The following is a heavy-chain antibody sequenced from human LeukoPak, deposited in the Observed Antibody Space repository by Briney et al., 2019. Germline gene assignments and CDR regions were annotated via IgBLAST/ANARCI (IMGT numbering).Heavy chain of an antibody. V-gene: IGHV3-23*01. CDR2: ISGSGGST. CDR3: ARGKYYDFWSGFRPQNHYYYYYGMDV. J-gene: IGHJ6*02. D-gene: IGHD3-3*01. CDR1: GFTFSSYA. Sequence: QPGGSLRLSCAASGFTFSSYAMSWVRQAPGKGLEWVSAISGSGGSTYYADSVKGRFTISRDNAKNSLYLQMNSLRAEDTAVYYCARGKYYDFWSGFRPQNHYYYYYGMDVWGQGTTVTVSS.